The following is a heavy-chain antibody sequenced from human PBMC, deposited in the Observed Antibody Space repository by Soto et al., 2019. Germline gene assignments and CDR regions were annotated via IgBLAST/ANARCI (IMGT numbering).Heavy chain of an antibody. D-gene: IGHD2-15*01. Sequence: ASVKVSCKASGYTFTGYYMHWLRQSPGQGLEWMGWINPNSGGTNYAQKFQGRVTMTRDTSISTAYMELSRLRSDDTAVYYCARGVRSIVVVENWCDPWGQGTLVTVSS. V-gene: IGHV1-2*02. CDR3: ARGVRSIVVVENWCDP. CDR2: INPNSGGT. CDR1: GYTFTGYY. J-gene: IGHJ5*02.